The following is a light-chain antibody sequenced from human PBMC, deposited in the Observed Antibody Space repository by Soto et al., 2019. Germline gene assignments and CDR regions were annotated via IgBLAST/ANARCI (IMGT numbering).Light chain of an antibody. V-gene: IGKV1-8*01. CDR1: QGISSY. J-gene: IGKJ1*01. CDR2: AAS. Sequence: AIRMTQSPSSLSASTGDRVTITCRARQGISSYLAWYQQKPGKAPKLLIYAASTLQSGVPSRFSGSGSGTDVTLTISCLQSEDFATYYCQQYYSYPLTFGQGTKVEIK. CDR3: QQYYSYPLT.